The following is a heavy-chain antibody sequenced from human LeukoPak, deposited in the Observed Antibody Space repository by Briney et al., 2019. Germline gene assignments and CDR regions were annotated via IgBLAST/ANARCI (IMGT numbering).Heavy chain of an antibody. D-gene: IGHD3-22*01. CDR2: IYYSGST. CDR1: GGSISSGGYY. V-gene: IGHV4-31*03. Sequence: SETLSLTCTVSGGSISSGGYYWSWIRQHPGKGLEWIVYIYYSGSTYYNPSLKSRVTISVDTSKNQFSLKLSSVTAADTAVYYCAREVADYDSSGYYSSGDWFDPWGQGTLVTVSS. J-gene: IGHJ5*02. CDR3: AREVADYDSSGYYSSGDWFDP.